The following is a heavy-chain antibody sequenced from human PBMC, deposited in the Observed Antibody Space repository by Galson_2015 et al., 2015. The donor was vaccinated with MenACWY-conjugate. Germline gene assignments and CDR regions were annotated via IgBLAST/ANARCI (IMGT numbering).Heavy chain of an antibody. Sequence: SLRLSCAASGFTFSSFWMHWVRQAPGKGLVWVSRMNSDGSSTSYADSVKGRFTISRDNAKNTLYLQMNGLRAEDTAVYYCARGLSVAAAVSPFAYWGQGTLVTVSS. D-gene: IGHD6-13*01. CDR2: MNSDGSST. J-gene: IGHJ4*02. CDR3: ARGLSVAAAVSPFAY. V-gene: IGHV3-74*01. CDR1: GFTFSSFW.